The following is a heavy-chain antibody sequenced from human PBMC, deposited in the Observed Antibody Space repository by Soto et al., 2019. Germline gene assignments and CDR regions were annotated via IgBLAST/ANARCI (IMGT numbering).Heavy chain of an antibody. D-gene: IGHD5-18*01. J-gene: IGHJ4*02. V-gene: IGHV3-74*01. Sequence: GGSLRLSCAAPGFTFSSYWMHWVRQAPGKGLVWVSRINPDGSATNYADSVKGRFTISRDNAKNTLYLQMNSLRAEDTAVFYCGRGGSDSPMAPGYWGQGTLVTVSS. CDR3: GRGGSDSPMAPGY. CDR2: INPDGSAT. CDR1: GFTFSSYW.